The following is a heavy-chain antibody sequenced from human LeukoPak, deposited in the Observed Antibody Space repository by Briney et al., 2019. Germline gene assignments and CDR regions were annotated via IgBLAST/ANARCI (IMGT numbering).Heavy chain of an antibody. V-gene: IGHV3-7*05. Sequence: PGGPLRLSCAASGFTFSRYGWSWFRQAPGKGLNRLPNTNQDESEKYFVDSVKGRFTISRDNAKNSLYLQMNSLRVEDTAVYYCARYCGSDVCDPRYFDYWGQGTPVTVSS. CDR2: TNQDESEK. D-gene: IGHD2-21*01. J-gene: IGHJ4*02. CDR3: ARYCGSDVCDPRYFDY. CDR1: GFTFSRYG.